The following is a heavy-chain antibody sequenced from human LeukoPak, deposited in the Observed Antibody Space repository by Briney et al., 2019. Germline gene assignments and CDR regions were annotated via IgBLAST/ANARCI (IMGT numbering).Heavy chain of an antibody. J-gene: IGHJ5*02. V-gene: IGHV5-51*01. Sequence: GESLKISCKGSGYSFTSYWIGWVRQMPGKGLEWVGIIYPGDSDTRYSPSFQGQVTISADKSISTAYLQWSSLKASDTAMYYCARGGYCSSTSCYEENWFDPWGQGTLVTVSS. CDR1: GYSFTSYW. D-gene: IGHD2-2*01. CDR2: IYPGDSDT. CDR3: ARGGYCSSTSCYEENWFDP.